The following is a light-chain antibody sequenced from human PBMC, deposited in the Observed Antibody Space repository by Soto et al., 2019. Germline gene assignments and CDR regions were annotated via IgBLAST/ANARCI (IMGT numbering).Light chain of an antibody. Sequence: EIVLTQSPGTLSFSPGERATLSCRASQSINSRYLAWYQQKPGQAPRLLIFGASSRATGIPDRFSGSGSGTDFTLTISRLEPEDFAVYYCQQFGSSPGFTFGPGTIVDIQ. J-gene: IGKJ3*01. CDR1: QSINSRY. CDR3: QQFGSSPGFT. V-gene: IGKV3-20*01. CDR2: GAS.